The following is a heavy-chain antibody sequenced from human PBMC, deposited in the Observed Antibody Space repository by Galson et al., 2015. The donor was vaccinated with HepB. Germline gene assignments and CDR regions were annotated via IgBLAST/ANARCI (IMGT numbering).Heavy chain of an antibody. V-gene: IGHV3-21*04. CDR3: AKDGIMVSNNPYQLHF. J-gene: IGHJ4*02. CDR2: IRSSSSYI. D-gene: IGHD2-8*01. Sequence: SLRLSCAASGFTFNSYNMNWVRQAPGKGLEWVSSIRSSSSYISYADSVKGRFTISRDNSRNTVVLQLSSLRPEDTAVYYCAKDGIMVSNNPYQLHFWGQGTLVSVSS. CDR1: GFTFNSYN.